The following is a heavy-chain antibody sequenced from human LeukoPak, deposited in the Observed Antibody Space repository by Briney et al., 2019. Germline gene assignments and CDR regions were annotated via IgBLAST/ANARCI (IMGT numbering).Heavy chain of an antibody. V-gene: IGHV1-18*01. D-gene: IGHD4-17*01. CDR3: ARVSDSGYGDYVRAFDI. J-gene: IGHJ3*02. CDR2: ISAYNGNT. Sequence: APVKVSCKASGCTFTSYGISWVRQAPGQGLEWMGWISAYNGNTNYAQKLQGRVTMTTDTSTSTAYMELRSLRSDDTAVYYCARVSDSGYGDYVRAFDIWGQGTMVTVSS. CDR1: GCTFTSYG.